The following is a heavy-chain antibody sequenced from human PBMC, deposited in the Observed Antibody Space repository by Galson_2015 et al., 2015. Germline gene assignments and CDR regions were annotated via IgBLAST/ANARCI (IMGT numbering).Heavy chain of an antibody. J-gene: IGHJ5*02. Sequence: TLSLTCAVSGGSISSSNWWSWVRQPPGKGLEWIGEIYHSGSTNYNPSLKSRVTISVDKSKNQFSLKLSSVTAADTAVYYCARGVPSFWSGYLGGWFDPWGQGTLVTVSS. CDR1: GGSISSSNW. V-gene: IGHV4-4*02. D-gene: IGHD3-3*01. CDR3: ARGVPSFWSGYLGGWFDP. CDR2: IYHSGST.